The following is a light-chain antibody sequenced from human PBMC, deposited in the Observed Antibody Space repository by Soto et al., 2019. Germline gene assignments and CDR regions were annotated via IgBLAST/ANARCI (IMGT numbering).Light chain of an antibody. CDR3: QQYNNWPRT. CDR1: QSVSXN. CDR2: GAS. Sequence: EIVLTQSPATLSVSPGERATLSCRASQSVSXNLXXYXXKXGXXXRXXXYGASTRATGIPARFSGSGYGTEFTLTISSLQSEDFAVYYCQQYNNWPRTSGQGNKVDIK. V-gene: IGKV3-15*01. J-gene: IGKJ1*01.